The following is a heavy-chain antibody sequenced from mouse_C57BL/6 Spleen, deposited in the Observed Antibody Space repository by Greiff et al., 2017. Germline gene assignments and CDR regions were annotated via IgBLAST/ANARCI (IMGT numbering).Heavy chain of an antibody. CDR3: ARESYDGYDGY. Sequence: QVQLQQPGAELVKPGASVKLSCKASGYTFTSYWMHWVKQRPGQGLEWIGMIHPNSGSTNYNEKFKSKATLTVDKSSSTAYMQLSSLTSEDSAVYYCARESYDGYDGYWGQGTTLTVSS. CDR2: IHPNSGST. V-gene: IGHV1-64*01. D-gene: IGHD2-3*01. J-gene: IGHJ2*01. CDR1: GYTFTSYW.